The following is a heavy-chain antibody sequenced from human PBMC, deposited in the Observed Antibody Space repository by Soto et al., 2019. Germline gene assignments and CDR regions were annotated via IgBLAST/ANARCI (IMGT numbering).Heavy chain of an antibody. J-gene: IGHJ6*02. CDR2: IIPIFGTA. CDR1: GGTFSSYA. CDR3: ARDKDCSGGSCYWGYYYYYGMDV. V-gene: IGHV1-69*06. D-gene: IGHD2-15*01. Sequence: QVQLVQSGAEVKKPGSSVKVSCKASGGTFSSYAISWVRQAPGQGLEWMGGIIPIFGTANYAQKFQGRVTITADKSTSTAYMELSSPRSEDTAVYYCARDKDCSGGSCYWGYYYYYGMDVWGQGTTVTVSS.